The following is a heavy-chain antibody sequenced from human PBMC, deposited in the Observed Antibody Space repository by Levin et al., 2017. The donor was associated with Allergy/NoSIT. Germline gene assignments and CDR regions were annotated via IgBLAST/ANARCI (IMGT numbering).Heavy chain of an antibody. V-gene: IGHV3-23*01. D-gene: IGHD2-8*01. J-gene: IGHJ4*02. CDR2: VSPSGSNT. Sequence: SCAASGFTFRSYAMNWVRQAPGKGLEWVSGVSPSGSNTFHVDSVKGRFTISRDNSKNTLSLQMSGLRAEDTAVYYCAKTALNPNGVYPFDYWGQGTLVTVSS. CDR1: GFTFRSYA. CDR3: AKTALNPNGVYPFDY.